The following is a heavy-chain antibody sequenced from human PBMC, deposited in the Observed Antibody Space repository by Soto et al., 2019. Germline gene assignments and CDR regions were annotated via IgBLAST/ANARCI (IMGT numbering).Heavy chain of an antibody. Sequence: QVQLVQSGAEVRKPGSSVKVSCKASGGSFSTYSINWVRQAPGQGLEWMGRILPILDVANYAQKFQGRVTTTADKSRGTADMEWNTLSSQDTGVYYWVAGYNSRLDYWGQGTLVTVSS. V-gene: IGHV1-69*02. J-gene: IGHJ4*02. CDR3: VAGYNSRLDY. D-gene: IGHD5-12*01. CDR2: ILPILDVA. CDR1: GGSFSTYS.